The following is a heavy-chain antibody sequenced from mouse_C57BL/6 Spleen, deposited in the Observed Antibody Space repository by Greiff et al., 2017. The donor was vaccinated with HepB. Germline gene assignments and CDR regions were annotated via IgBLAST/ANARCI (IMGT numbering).Heavy chain of an antibody. CDR2: ISDGGSYT. CDR3: ARDEVITTVVGPFAY. D-gene: IGHD1-1*01. Sequence: DVKLVESGGGLVKPGGSLKLSCAASGFTFSSYAMSWVRQTPEKRLEWVATISDGGSYTYYPDNVKGRFTISRDNAKNNLYLQMSHLKSEDTAMYYCARDEVITTVVGPFAYWGQGTLVTVSA. V-gene: IGHV5-4*01. CDR1: GFTFSSYA. J-gene: IGHJ3*01.